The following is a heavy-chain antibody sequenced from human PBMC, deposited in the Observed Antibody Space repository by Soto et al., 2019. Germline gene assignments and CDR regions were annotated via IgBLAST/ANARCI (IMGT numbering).Heavy chain of an antibody. V-gene: IGHV4-30-2*01. CDR1: GGSISSGGYS. J-gene: IGHJ4*02. Sequence: SETLSLTCAVSGGSISSGGYSWSWIRQPPGKGLEWIGYIYHSGSTYYNPSLKSRVTISVDRSKNQFSLKLSSVTAADTALYYCARGGLGGSYLFDYWGQGTLVTVSS. CDR2: IYHSGST. D-gene: IGHD1-26*01. CDR3: ARGGLGGSYLFDY.